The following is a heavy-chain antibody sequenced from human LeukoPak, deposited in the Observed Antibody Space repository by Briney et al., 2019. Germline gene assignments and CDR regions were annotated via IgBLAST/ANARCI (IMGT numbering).Heavy chain of an antibody. Sequence: GRSLRLSCAASGFTFSSYAMHWVRQAPGKGLEWVAVISYDGSNKYYADSVKGRFTISRDNAKNSLYLQMNSLRAEDTAVYYYARGSDFWSGSPLDYWGQGTLVTVSS. V-gene: IGHV3-30-3*01. CDR1: GFTFSSYA. CDR2: ISYDGSNK. J-gene: IGHJ4*02. D-gene: IGHD3-3*01. CDR3: ARGSDFWSGSPLDY.